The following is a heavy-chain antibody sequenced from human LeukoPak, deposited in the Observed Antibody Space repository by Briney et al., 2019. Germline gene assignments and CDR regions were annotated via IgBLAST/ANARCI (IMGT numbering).Heavy chain of an antibody. Sequence: GGSLRLSCTVSGFTVSSNSMSWVRQAPGKGLEWVSFIYSDNTHYSDSVKGRFTISRDNSKNTLYLQMNSLRAEDTAVYYCAREWKMVRGVKRWGNAFDIWGQGTMVTVSS. CDR3: AREWKMVRGVKRWGNAFDI. CDR1: GFTVSSNS. CDR2: IYSDNT. J-gene: IGHJ3*02. D-gene: IGHD3-10*01. V-gene: IGHV3-53*01.